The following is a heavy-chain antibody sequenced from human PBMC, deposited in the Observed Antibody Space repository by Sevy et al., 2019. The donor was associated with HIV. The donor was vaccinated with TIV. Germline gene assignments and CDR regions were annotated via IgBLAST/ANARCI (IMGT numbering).Heavy chain of an antibody. CDR1: GFSFSKYW. D-gene: IGHD3-9*01. V-gene: IGHV3-7*01. CDR3: ARDPDILSGYPSHYFDY. Sequence: GGSLRLSCAASGFSFSKYWMCWVRQAPGTGLEWVANIKEDGSQKNYLESVKGRFTISRDNAKNLLYLQMNNLRADDTAVYYCARDPDILSGYPSHYFDYWGQRTLVTVSS. J-gene: IGHJ4*02. CDR2: IKEDGSQK.